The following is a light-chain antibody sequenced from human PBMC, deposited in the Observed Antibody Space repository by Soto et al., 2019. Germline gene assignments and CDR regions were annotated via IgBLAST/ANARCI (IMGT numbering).Light chain of an antibody. CDR3: QQRGNWPRT. V-gene: IGKV3-11*01. Sequence: EIVLTQSPATLSLSPGERATLSCRASQSVSSYLAWYQQKPGQAPRLLIYDASNRATGIPARFSGSGSGTDFTLTITSLEPEDFAVYYCQQRGNWPRTFGQGTKREI. CDR1: QSVSSY. J-gene: IGKJ2*01. CDR2: DAS.